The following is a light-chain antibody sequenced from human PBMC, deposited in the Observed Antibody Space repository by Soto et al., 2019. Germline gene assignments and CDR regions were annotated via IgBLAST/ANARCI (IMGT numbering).Light chain of an antibody. Sequence: QSVLTQPPSASGTPGQRVTISCSGSSSNIGSNTVTWYQQLSGTAPKLLIYSNDQRPSGVPDRFSGSKSGTSASLAISGLQSEDEADYYCAAWDDTLNGYVFGAGTKVTDL. V-gene: IGLV1-44*01. J-gene: IGLJ1*01. CDR3: AAWDDTLNGYV. CDR1: SSNIGSNT. CDR2: SND.